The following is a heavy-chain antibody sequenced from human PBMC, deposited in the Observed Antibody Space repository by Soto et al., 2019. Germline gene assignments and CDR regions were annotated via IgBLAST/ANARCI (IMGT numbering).Heavy chain of an antibody. CDR1: EFTFNNFA. V-gene: IGHV3-23*01. J-gene: IGHJ3*02. D-gene: IGHD3-9*01. CDR2: LSATGGGT. Sequence: PGGSLRLSCGASEFTFNNFAMSWVRQAPGKGLEWVSGLSATGGGTYYAHSVRGRFTVSRDNSKNKLSLQMDRLRAEDTAVYYCAKGIGLSPDIFDIWGQGTMVTVSS. CDR3: AKGIGLSPDIFDI.